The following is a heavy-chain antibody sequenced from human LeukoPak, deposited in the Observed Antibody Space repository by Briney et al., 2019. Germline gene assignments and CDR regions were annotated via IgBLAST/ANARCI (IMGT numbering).Heavy chain of an antibody. V-gene: IGHV3-21*06. CDR1: GFTFSSYS. J-gene: IGHJ4*02. CDR2: ISSSSSYI. D-gene: IGHD5-18*01. Sequence: GWSLRLSCAASGFTFSSYSLNWVRQAPGKGLEWVSSISSSSSYIYSADSVKGRFTISRDNAKNSLYLQMNSLRDEDTAVYYCARILGYTQDYWGQGTLVTVSS. CDR3: ARILGYTQDY.